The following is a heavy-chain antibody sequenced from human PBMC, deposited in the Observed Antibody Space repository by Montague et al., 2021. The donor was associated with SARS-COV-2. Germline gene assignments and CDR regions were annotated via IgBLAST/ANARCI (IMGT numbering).Heavy chain of an antibody. CDR1: GGSTSNYY. V-gene: IGHV4-59*08. J-gene: IGHJ4*02. Sequence: SETLSLTCSVSGGSTSNYYWTWIRQSPGKGLQWIGYIFYTGSTKFNPSLKSRVSMSLDTSKNHFSLRLSAVTAADTAVYYCASQPIPVTGSGEFDYWGPETLVTVSS. CDR3: ASQPIPVTGSGEFDY. D-gene: IGHD6-19*01. CDR2: IFYTGST.